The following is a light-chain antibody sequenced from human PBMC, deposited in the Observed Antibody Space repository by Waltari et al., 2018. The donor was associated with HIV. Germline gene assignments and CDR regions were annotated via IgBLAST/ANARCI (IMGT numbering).Light chain of an antibody. Sequence: EIVLTQSPATLYLSPGERATLSCRASQSVSSYLAWYQQKPGQAPRLLIYDASNRATGIPARFSASGSGTEFTLTISSLEPEDFAVYYCQQRSYWPPYTFGQGTRLEIK. J-gene: IGKJ2*01. CDR3: QQRSYWPPYT. V-gene: IGKV3-11*01. CDR2: DAS. CDR1: QSVSSY.